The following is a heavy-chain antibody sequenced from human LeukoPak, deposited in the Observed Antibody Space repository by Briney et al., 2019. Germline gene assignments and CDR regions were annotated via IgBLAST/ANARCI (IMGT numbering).Heavy chain of an antibody. CDR3: AKDVENSYDSSGYYPSGY. J-gene: IGHJ4*02. V-gene: IGHV3-30*18. CDR2: ISYDGSNK. CDR1: GFTFSSYG. D-gene: IGHD3-22*01. Sequence: PGRSLRLSCAASGFTFSSYGMHWVRQAPGKGLEWVAVISYDGSNKYYVDSVKGRFTISRDNSKNTLYLQMNSLRAEDTAVYYCAKDVENSYDSSGYYPSGYWGQGTLVTVSS.